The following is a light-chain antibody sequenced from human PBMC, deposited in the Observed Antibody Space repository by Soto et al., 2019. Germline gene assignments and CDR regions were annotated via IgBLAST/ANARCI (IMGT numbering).Light chain of an antibody. CDR3: QQYNNWPRT. V-gene: IGKV3-15*01. J-gene: IGKJ1*01. Sequence: EIVMTQSPATLSVSPGERATLSCRASQSVSSDLAWYHQKPGQAPRLLIYGASTRATGIPAMFSGSGSGTEVTLTINSLQSEDFAVYYCQQYNNWPRTCGQGTKVEIK. CDR2: GAS. CDR1: QSVSSD.